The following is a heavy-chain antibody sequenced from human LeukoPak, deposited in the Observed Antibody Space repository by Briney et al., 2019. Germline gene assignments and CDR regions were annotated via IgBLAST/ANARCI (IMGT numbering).Heavy chain of an antibody. CDR1: GYSFTSYW. CDR3: ARRGGSGSYLISWFDP. D-gene: IGHD3-10*01. CDR2: IYPGDSDT. V-gene: IGHV5-51*01. Sequence: GESLKISCKGSGYSFTSYWIGWVRQTPGKGLEWMGIIYPGDSDTRYSPSFQGQVTISADKSISTAYLQWSSLKASDTAMYYCARRGGSGSYLISWFDPWGQGTLVTVSS. J-gene: IGHJ5*02.